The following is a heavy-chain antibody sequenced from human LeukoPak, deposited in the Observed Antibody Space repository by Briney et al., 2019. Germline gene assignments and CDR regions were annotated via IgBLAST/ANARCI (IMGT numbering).Heavy chain of an antibody. J-gene: IGHJ4*02. V-gene: IGHV1-3*01. Sequence: ASVKVSCKASQYTFTDYAVHWVRQAPGQRLEWMGWIDAGNGKTKYSQSFQGSITIIRDTSATTAYMELSSLTSEDTGVYYCARDSGSGSNDYWGQGTLVTVSS. CDR3: ARDSGSGSNDY. CDR2: IDAGNGKT. D-gene: IGHD1-26*01. CDR1: QYTFTDYA.